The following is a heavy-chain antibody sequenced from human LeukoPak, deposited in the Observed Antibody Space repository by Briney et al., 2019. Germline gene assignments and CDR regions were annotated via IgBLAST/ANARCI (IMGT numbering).Heavy chain of an antibody. V-gene: IGHV3-30*02. J-gene: IGHJ4*02. D-gene: IGHD1-26*01. CDR3: AKDGSGSQHD. CDR2: IQNDGSNE. CDR1: GFTFSNFG. Sequence: PGGSLRLSCAASGFTFSNFGMHWVRQAPGKGLEWVALIQNDGSNEWYADSVKGRFTISRDNPKNTLYLQTNSLRAEDTAVYYCAKDGSGSQHDWGQGTLVTVSS.